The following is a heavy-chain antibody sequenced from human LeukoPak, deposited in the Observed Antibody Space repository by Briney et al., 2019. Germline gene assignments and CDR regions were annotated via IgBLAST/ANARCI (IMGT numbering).Heavy chain of an antibody. CDR3: ARVEGYSYYYYYMDV. Sequence: SETLSLTCTVSGGSISSYYWSWIRQPPGKGLEWIGYIYYSGSTNYNPSLKSRVTISVDTSKNQFSLKLSSVTAADTAVYYCARVEGYSYYYYYMDVWGKGTTVTVSS. D-gene: IGHD5-24*01. CDR2: IYYSGST. J-gene: IGHJ6*03. V-gene: IGHV4-59*12. CDR1: GGSISSYY.